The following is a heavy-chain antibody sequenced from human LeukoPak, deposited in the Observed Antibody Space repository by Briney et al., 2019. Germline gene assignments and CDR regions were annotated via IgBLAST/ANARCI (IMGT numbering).Heavy chain of an antibody. J-gene: IGHJ5*01. CDR1: GFTFSDYY. CDR3: VRLWDRWFDS. D-gene: IGHD1-14*01. Sequence: PGGSLRLSCAASGFTFSDYYMSWIRQAPGKGLEWVGRIKHKADSYTTEYAASVKGRFTISRDDSNNSLYLQMNSLKTEDTAVYYCVRLWDRWFDSWGQGTLVTVSS. CDR2: IKHKADSYTT. V-gene: IGHV3-72*01.